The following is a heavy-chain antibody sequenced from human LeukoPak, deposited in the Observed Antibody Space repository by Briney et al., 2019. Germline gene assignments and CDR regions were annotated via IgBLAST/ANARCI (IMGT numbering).Heavy chain of an antibody. D-gene: IGHD1-26*01. V-gene: IGHV1-18*01. CDR3: ARDYYSGSYYGDY. CDR1: GYTFTNYG. J-gene: IGHJ4*02. CDR2: ISAYNANT. Sequence: ASVNVSCKASGYTFTNYGISWVRQAPGQGLEWRGWISAYNANTNYAQRLQGRVTMTTDTSTSTAYMELRSLRSDDTAVYFCARDYYSGSYYGDYWGQGTLVTVSS.